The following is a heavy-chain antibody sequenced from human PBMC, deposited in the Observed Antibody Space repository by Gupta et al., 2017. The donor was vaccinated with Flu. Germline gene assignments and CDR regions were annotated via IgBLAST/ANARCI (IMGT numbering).Heavy chain of an antibody. CDR3: ARFYGVVPAAIDYGMDV. CDR2: IWYDGSNK. Sequence: QVQRVESGGGVVQPGRSLRLSGAASGFTFSSYGMPWVRKAPGKGLEWVAVIWYDGSNKYYADSVKGRFTISRDNSKNTLYLQMNSLRAEDTAVYYCARFYGVVPAAIDYGMDVWGQGTTVTVSS. D-gene: IGHD2-2*01. J-gene: IGHJ6*02. V-gene: IGHV3-33*01. CDR1: GFTFSSYG.